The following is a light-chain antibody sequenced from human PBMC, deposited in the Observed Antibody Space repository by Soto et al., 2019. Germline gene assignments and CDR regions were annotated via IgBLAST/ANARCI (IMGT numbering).Light chain of an antibody. CDR1: SSDVGGYNY. Sequence: QSLLTQPRSVSGSPGQSVTISCTGTSSDVGGYNYVSWYQQHPGKAPKLMIYDVSKRPSGVPDRFSGSKPGNTASLTISGLQAEDEADYYCCSYAGSYPYVFGTGTKVTVL. CDR3: CSYAGSYPYV. V-gene: IGLV2-11*01. J-gene: IGLJ1*01. CDR2: DVS.